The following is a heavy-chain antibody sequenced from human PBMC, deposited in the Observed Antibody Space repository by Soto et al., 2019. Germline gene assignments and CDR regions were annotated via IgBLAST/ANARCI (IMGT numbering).Heavy chain of an antibody. CDR2: INAGNGNT. Sequence: ASVKVSCKASGFTFTSYALHWVRQAPGQRLEWMGWINAGNGNTKYSQKFQGRATITRDTSASTAYMELTSLRSDDTAVYYCARFTVGASGIATYNHWGQGTLVTVSS. J-gene: IGHJ5*02. V-gene: IGHV1-3*01. CDR3: ARFTVGASGIATYNH. CDR1: GFTFTSYA. D-gene: IGHD3-16*01.